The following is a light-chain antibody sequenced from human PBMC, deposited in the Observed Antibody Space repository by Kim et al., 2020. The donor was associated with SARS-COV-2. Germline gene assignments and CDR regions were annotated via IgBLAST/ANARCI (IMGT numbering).Light chain of an antibody. Sequence: LSPGERATLSCRASQSVSSLAWYQHNPGQTPRLLIYDASNRASGIPARFSGSGSETDFTLTISSLEPEDFAVYYCQQRSNWPPITFGQGTRLEIK. CDR1: QSVSS. J-gene: IGKJ5*01. V-gene: IGKV3-11*01. CDR2: DAS. CDR3: QQRSNWPPIT.